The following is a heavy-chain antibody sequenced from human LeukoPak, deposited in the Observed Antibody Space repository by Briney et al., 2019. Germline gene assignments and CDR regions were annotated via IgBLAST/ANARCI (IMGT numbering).Heavy chain of an antibody. Sequence: GASVKVSCKASGYTFTSYYMHWVRQAPGQGLEWMGIINPSGGSTSYAQKFQRRVTMTRDTSTSTVYMELSSLRSEDTAVYYCARAPGSGSYYNDRTKAPFDYWGQGTLVTVSS. CDR3: ARAPGSGSYYNDRTKAPFDY. D-gene: IGHD3-10*01. V-gene: IGHV1-46*01. CDR1: GYTFTSYY. CDR2: INPSGGST. J-gene: IGHJ4*02.